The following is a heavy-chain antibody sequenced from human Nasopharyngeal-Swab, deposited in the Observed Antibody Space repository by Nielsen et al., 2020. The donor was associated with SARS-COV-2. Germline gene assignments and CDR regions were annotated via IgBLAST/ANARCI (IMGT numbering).Heavy chain of an antibody. CDR2: KYYSGNT. CDR3: ARRVLGTIAGRFDY. V-gene: IGHV4-39*01. CDR1: GGSISSDYY. Sequence: SETLSLTCSVSGGSISSDYYWGWIRQAPGKGLEWIGTKYYSGNTYSNPSLKSRVTISVDTSKNQFSLKVHSVTAADTAVYYCARRVLGTIAGRFDYWGQGILVTVSS. D-gene: IGHD3-16*01. J-gene: IGHJ4*02.